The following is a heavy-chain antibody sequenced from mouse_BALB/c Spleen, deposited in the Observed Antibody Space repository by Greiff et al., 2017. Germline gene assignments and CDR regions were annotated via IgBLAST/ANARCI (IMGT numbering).Heavy chain of an antibody. CDR1: GFTFSSFG. D-gene: IGHD2-2*01. V-gene: IGHV5-17*02. CDR3: ARSPIYYGYDDAMDY. CDR2: ISSGSSTI. J-gene: IGHJ4*01. Sequence: EVHLVESGGGLVQPGGSRKLSCAASGFTFSSFGMHWVRQAPEKGLEWVAYISSGSSTIYYADTVKGRFTISRDNPKNTLFLQMTSLRSEDTAMYYCARSPIYYGYDDAMDYWGQGTSVTVSS.